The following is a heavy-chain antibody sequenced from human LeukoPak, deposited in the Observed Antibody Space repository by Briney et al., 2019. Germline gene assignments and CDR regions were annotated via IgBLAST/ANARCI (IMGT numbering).Heavy chain of an antibody. V-gene: IGHV4-59*01. CDR2: IYYSGST. CDR1: GGSFSGYY. Sequence: SETLSLTCAVYGGSFSGYYWSWIRQPPGKGLEWIGYIYYSGSTNYNPSLKSRVTISVDTSKNQFSLKLSSVTAADTAVYYCARDILRPYYFDYWGQGTLVTVSS. J-gene: IGHJ4*02. CDR3: ARDILRPYYFDY.